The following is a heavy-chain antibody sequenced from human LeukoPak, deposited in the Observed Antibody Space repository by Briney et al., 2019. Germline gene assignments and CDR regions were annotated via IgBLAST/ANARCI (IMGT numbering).Heavy chain of an antibody. Sequence: SETLSLTCTVSGGSISSYYWSWIRQPAGKGLEWIGRIYTSGSTNYNPSLKSRVTMSVDTPKNQFSLKLSSVTAADTAVYYCARDRRELERRWFDPWGQGTLVTVSS. CDR1: GGSISSYY. CDR3: ARDRRELERRWFDP. CDR2: IYTSGST. V-gene: IGHV4-4*07. J-gene: IGHJ5*02. D-gene: IGHD1-1*01.